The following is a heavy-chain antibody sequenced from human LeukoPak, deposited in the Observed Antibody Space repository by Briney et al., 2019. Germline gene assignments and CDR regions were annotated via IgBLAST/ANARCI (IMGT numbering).Heavy chain of an antibody. J-gene: IGHJ4*02. CDR2: IWYDGSNK. Sequence: ERSLRLSCAASGFTFSSYGMHWVRQAPGKGLEWVAVIWYDGSNKYYADSVKGRFTISRDNSKNTLYLQMNSLRAEDTAVYYCAREGVDTAMASLDYWGQGTLVTVSS. CDR3: AREGVDTAMASLDY. V-gene: IGHV3-33*01. CDR1: GFTFSSYG. D-gene: IGHD5-18*01.